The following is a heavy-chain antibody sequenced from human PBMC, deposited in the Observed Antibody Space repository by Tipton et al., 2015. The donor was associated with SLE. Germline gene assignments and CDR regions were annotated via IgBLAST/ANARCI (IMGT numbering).Heavy chain of an antibody. CDR1: GGSISSYY. D-gene: IGHD1-26*01. CDR3: ARDAYSGSSTYYYYYMDV. Sequence: TLSLTCTVSGGSISSYYWSWIRQPPGKGLEWIGYIYTSGSTNYNPSLKSRVTISVDTSKNQFSLKLSSVTAADTAMYYCARDAYSGSSTYYYYYMDVWGKGTTVTVSS. J-gene: IGHJ6*03. V-gene: IGHV4-4*08. CDR2: IYTSGST.